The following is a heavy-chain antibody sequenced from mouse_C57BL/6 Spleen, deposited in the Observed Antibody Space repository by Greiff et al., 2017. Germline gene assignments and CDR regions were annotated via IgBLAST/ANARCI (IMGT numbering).Heavy chain of an antibody. J-gene: IGHJ4*01. D-gene: IGHD3-3*01. V-gene: IGHV5-6*01. CDR1: GFTFSSYG. Sequence: EVKLQESGGDLVKPGGSLKLSCAASGFTFSSYGMSWVRPTPDKRLEWVATISSGGSYTYYPDSVKGRFTITIANAKNTLYLQMSSLKSEDTAMYYCAKHGEGCAMDYWGQGTSVTVSS. CDR2: ISSGGSYT. CDR3: AKHGEGCAMDY.